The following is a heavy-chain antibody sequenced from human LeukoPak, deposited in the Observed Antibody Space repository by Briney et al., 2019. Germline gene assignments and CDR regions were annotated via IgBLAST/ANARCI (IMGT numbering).Heavy chain of an antibody. J-gene: IGHJ4*02. CDR1: GGSISSYY. Sequence: SETLSLTCTVSGGSISSYYWSWIRQPAGKGLEWIGRIYSTESTNYNPSLESRVTMSVDTTKNQFSLRLSSVTAADTAVYYCARYASGSHFDSWGQGTLVTVSS. D-gene: IGHD3-10*01. CDR3: ARYASGSHFDS. V-gene: IGHV4-4*07. CDR2: IYSTEST.